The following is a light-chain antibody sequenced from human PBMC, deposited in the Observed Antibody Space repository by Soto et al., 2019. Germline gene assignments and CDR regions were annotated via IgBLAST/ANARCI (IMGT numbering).Light chain of an antibody. CDR3: QQTTSFPLT. CDR2: AAS. CDR1: QGISSW. Sequence: DIQMTQSPSFVSASVGDRVTITCRASQGISSWLAWYQHRPGRAPKLLIHAASNLESGVPSRFSGGGSGTYFTLTSSGLQPEDVATYYCQQTTSFPLTFGGGTKVEIK. V-gene: IGKV1-12*01. J-gene: IGKJ4*01.